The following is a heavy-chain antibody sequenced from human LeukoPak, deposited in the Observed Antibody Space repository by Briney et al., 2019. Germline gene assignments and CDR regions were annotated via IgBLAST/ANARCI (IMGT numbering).Heavy chain of an antibody. CDR1: GGSISSGSYY. CDR2: IYTSGST. D-gene: IGHD3-22*01. CDR3: ARDQYYDVSTYYEIDY. V-gene: IGHV4-61*02. Sequence: SETLSLTCTVSGGSISSGSYYWSWIRQPAGKGLEWIGRIYTSGSTNYNPSLKSRVTISVDTSKNQFSLKMTSVTAADTAVYYCARDQYYDVSTYYEIDYWGQGTLVTVSS. J-gene: IGHJ4*02.